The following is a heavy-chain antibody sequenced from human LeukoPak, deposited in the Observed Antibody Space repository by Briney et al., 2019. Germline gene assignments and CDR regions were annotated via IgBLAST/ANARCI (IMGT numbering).Heavy chain of an antibody. CDR3: ARGRSQITTVTKFGWFDP. CDR1: GGSFSGYY. Sequence: SETLSLTCAVYGGSFSGYYWSWIRQPPGKGLECIGEINHSGSTNYNPSLKSRVTISVDTSKNQFSLKLSSVTAADTAVYYCARGRSQITTVTKFGWFDPWGQGTLVTVSS. D-gene: IGHD4-17*01. CDR2: INHSGST. V-gene: IGHV4-34*01. J-gene: IGHJ5*02.